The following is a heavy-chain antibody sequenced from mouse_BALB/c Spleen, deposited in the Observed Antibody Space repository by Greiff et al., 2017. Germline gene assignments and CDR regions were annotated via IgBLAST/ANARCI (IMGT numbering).Heavy chain of an antibody. Sequence: QVQLQQSDAALVTPGASVQISCKASGYTFTDYAIHWVQQKPEQGLEWIGYISPGNGDIKYNEKFKGKATLTADKSSSTAYMQLNSLTSEDSAVYFCKLITTVVARAMDYWGQGTSVTVSS. D-gene: IGHD1-1*01. CDR2: ISPGNGDI. V-gene: IGHV1S53*02. CDR3: KLITTVVARAMDY. CDR1: GYTFTDYA. J-gene: IGHJ4*01.